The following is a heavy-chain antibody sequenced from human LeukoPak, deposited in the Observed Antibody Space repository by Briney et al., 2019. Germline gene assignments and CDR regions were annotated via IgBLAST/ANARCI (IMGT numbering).Heavy chain of an antibody. CDR2: VKQDGSEK. CDR1: GFTFSNYW. D-gene: IGHD1-26*01. V-gene: IGHV3-7*01. Sequence: GGSLRLSCAASGFTFSNYWMSWVRQAPGKGLEWVANVKQDGSEKYYVDSAKGRFTISRDNAKNSLYPQMNSLRAEDTAVYYCARDAVRSGEFDHWGQGILVTVSS. CDR3: ARDAVRSGEFDH. J-gene: IGHJ4*02.